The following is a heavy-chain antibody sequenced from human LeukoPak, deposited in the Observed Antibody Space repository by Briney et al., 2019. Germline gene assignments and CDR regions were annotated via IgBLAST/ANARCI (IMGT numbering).Heavy chain of an antibody. V-gene: IGHV3-23*01. J-gene: IGHJ4*02. CDR3: AKARIVVVTALDY. CDR2: ITGDGSST. CDR1: GVTFSNYA. D-gene: IGHD2-21*02. Sequence: GGSLRLSCAASGVTFSNYAMGWVRQAPGKGLGWVSAITGDGSSTYNADSVKGRFTVSRDNSKNTLYLQMNSLRAEDTATYYCAKARIVVVTALDYWGQGTLVIVSS.